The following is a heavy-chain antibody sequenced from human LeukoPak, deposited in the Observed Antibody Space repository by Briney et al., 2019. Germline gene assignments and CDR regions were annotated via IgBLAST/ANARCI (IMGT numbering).Heavy chain of an antibody. CDR3: ANRAGAENNWNDEGYYFDY. CDR2: IRYDGSNK. Sequence: PGGSLRLSCAASGFTFSSYGMHWVRQAPGKGLEWVAFIRYDGSNKYYADSVKGRFTISRDNSKNTLYLQMNSLRAEDTAVYYCANRAGAENNWNDEGYYFDYWGQGTLVTVSS. V-gene: IGHV3-30*02. CDR1: GFTFSSYG. D-gene: IGHD1-1*01. J-gene: IGHJ4*02.